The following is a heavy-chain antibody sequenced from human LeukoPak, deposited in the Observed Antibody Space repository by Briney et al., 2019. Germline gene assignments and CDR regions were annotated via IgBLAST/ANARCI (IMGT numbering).Heavy chain of an antibody. D-gene: IGHD3-3*01. V-gene: IGHV3-23*01. CDR2: ISGSGGST. Sequence: GGSLRLSCAASGFTFSNYAMNWVRQAPGKGLEWVSTISGSGGSTYYADSVKGRFTISRDNSKNTLYLQMNSLRAEDTAVYYCATLDYYTAVKSFDYWGQGTLVTASS. J-gene: IGHJ4*02. CDR1: GFTFSNYA. CDR3: ATLDYYTAVKSFDY.